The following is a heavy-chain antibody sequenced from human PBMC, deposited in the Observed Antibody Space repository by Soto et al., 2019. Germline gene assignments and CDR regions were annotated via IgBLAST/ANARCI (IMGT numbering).Heavy chain of an antibody. Sequence: SETLSLTCAVYGGSFSCYYLSWIRQPPGKGLEWIGEINHSGSTNYNPSLKSRVTISVDTSKNQFSLKLSSVTAADTAVYYCARVAVTDLRYFDWLSAPVNWFDPWGQGTLVTVSS. CDR3: ARVAVTDLRYFDWLSAPVNWFDP. D-gene: IGHD3-9*01. CDR2: INHSGST. J-gene: IGHJ5*02. CDR1: GGSFSCYY. V-gene: IGHV4-34*01.